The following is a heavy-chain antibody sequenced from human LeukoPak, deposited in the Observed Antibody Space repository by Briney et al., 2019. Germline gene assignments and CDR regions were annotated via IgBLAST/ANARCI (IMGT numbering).Heavy chain of an antibody. D-gene: IGHD4-17*01. V-gene: IGHV1-69*13. CDR1: GGTFSSYA. Sequence: SVKVSCKASGGTFSSYAISWVRQAPGQGLEWMGGIIPIFGTANYAQKFQGRVTITADESTSTAYMELSSLRSEDTAVYYCAREQDYGDYRDAFDIWGQGTMVTVSS. J-gene: IGHJ3*02. CDR2: IIPIFGTA. CDR3: AREQDYGDYRDAFDI.